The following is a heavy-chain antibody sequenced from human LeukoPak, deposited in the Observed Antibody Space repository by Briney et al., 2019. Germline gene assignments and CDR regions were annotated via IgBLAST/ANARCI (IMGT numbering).Heavy chain of an antibody. Sequence: ASVKVSCKASGYTFTSYGISWVRQAPGQGLEWMGWISAYNGNTNYAQKLQGRVTMTTDTSTSTAYMELSSLRSEDTAVYYCARVHYDSSGRQHAFDIWGQGTMVTVSS. D-gene: IGHD3-22*01. CDR2: ISAYNGNT. V-gene: IGHV1-18*01. CDR1: GYTFTSYG. J-gene: IGHJ3*02. CDR3: ARVHYDSSGRQHAFDI.